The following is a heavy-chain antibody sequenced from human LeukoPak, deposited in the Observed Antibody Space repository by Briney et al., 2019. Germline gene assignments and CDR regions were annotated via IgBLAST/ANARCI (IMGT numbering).Heavy chain of an antibody. J-gene: IGHJ4*02. CDR3: ARHEAQDFDY. CDR2: IYYSGTT. Sequence: SETLSLTCAVYGGSFSGYYWSWIRQPPGKGLGWIGSIYYSGTTYYSSSLKSRVIISVDTSKNQFSLKLSSVTATDTAVYYCARHEAQDFDYWGQGTLVTVSS. CDR1: GGSFSGYY. V-gene: IGHV4-34*01.